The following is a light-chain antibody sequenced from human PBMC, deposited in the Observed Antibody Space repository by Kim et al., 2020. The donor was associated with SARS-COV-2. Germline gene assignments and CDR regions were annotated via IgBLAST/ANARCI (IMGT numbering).Light chain of an antibody. J-gene: IGLJ3*02. Sequence: GQSSTVSCTGTSIDVGGYNYVSWYQQHPGKAPKLMIYDVSNRPSGVSNRFSGSKSGNTASLTISGLQAEDEADYYCSSYTSSSTWVFGGGTQLTVL. CDR2: DVS. V-gene: IGLV2-14*03. CDR3: SSYTSSSTWV. CDR1: SIDVGGYNY.